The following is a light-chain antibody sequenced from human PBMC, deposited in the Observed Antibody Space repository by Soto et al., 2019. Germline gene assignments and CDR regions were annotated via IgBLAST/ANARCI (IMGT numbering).Light chain of an antibody. Sequence: EITITHFPATLSLSPGERATLSWRASQSVGSDLARYQQKPGQAPRLVIYDIFTRATGVPTRISGSGSGTEFTLTISSLQSEGFAVYYWQQYNSWPLTFGGGTKVDIK. CDR1: QSVGSD. V-gene: IGKV3D-15*01. CDR3: QQYNSWPLT. J-gene: IGKJ4*01. CDR2: DIF.